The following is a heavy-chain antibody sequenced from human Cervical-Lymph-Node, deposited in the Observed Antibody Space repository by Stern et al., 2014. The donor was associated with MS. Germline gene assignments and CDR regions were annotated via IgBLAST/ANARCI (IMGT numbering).Heavy chain of an antibody. Sequence: VQLVESGDEMKKPGSSVRVSCKTSGGNFSTSAVSWVRQAPGQGLEWVGGIIPFSGAADYTQKFKGRVTINADESTSTAYMELRSLTYADAAIYFCTVTSAASELDLWGQGTQVIVSS. V-gene: IGHV1-69*01. CDR3: TVTSAASELDL. CDR2: IIPFSGAA. J-gene: IGHJ5*02. CDR1: GGNFSTSA. D-gene: IGHD1-14*01.